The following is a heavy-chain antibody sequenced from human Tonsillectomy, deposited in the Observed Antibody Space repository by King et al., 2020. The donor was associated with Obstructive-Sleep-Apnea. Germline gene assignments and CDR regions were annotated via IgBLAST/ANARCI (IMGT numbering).Heavy chain of an antibody. V-gene: IGHV4-39*07. D-gene: IGHD2-21*02. J-gene: IGHJ5*02. Sequence: LQLQESGPGLVKPSETLSLTCTVSGDSISSSSYYWAWIRQPPGKGLEWIGSFYYRGSTYYNLSLKGRVAISVDTSKNQFSLTVNSVTAADTGVYYCTGDPRLSWFDPWGQGTLVTVSS. CDR2: FYYRGST. CDR3: TGDPRLSWFDP. CDR1: GDSISSSSYY.